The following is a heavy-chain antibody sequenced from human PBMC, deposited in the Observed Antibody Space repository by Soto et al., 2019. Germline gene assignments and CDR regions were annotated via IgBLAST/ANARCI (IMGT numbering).Heavy chain of an antibody. CDR3: ALPKNTLGWYTF. CDR2: INPNGGST. Sequence: QVQMVQSGAEVKKPGASVKVSCKTSGYTFTNYHVHWVRQAPGQGLEWMGAINPNGGSTTYAQHLQGRAPMTIDPSTSTVYREMGSLRSDDSALYYCALPKNTLGWYTFWGQGTLVTVS. J-gene: IGHJ4*02. D-gene: IGHD6-19*01. CDR1: GYTFTNYH. V-gene: IGHV1-46*01.